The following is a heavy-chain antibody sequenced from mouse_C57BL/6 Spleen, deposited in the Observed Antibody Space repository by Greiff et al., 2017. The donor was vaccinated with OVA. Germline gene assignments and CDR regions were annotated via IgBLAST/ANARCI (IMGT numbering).Heavy chain of an antibody. D-gene: IGHD2-13*01. Sequence: EVKLMEPGPELVKPGASVKMSCKASGYTFTDYYMTWVKQSHGKSLEWIGVINPTNGTTSYNQKFKGKATLTVDNSSSPAYMPLNSLTSDDAAVDYASSSGDGGSAWIAYWGQGTLVTVSA. CDR2: INPTNGTT. J-gene: IGHJ3*01. CDR1: GYTFTDYY. V-gene: IGHV1-39*01. CDR3: SSSGDGGSAWIAY.